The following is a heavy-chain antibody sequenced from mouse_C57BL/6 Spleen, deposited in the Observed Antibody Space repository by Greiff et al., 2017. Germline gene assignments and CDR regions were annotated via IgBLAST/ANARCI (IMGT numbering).Heavy chain of an antibody. Sequence: QVQLQQPGAELVKPGASVKLSCKASGYTFTSYWMQWVKQRPGQGLEWIGEIDPSDSYTNYNQNFKGKATLTVDTSSSTAYMQLSSLTSEDSAVYYCARARGGSSGYGDYWGQGTTLTVSS. J-gene: IGHJ2*01. CDR3: ARARGGSSGYGDY. V-gene: IGHV1-50*01. CDR1: GYTFTSYW. CDR2: IDPSDSYT. D-gene: IGHD3-2*02.